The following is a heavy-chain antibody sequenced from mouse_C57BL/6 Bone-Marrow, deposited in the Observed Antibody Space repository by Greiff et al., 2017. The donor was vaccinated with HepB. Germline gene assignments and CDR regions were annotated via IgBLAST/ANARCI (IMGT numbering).Heavy chain of an antibody. J-gene: IGHJ2*01. CDR1: GYSFTDYN. V-gene: IGHV1-39*01. CDR3: ARNYYGSSFYYFDY. Sequence: EVQLQESGPELVKPGASVKISCKASGYSFTDYNMNWVKQSNGKSLEWIGVINPNYGTTSYNQKFKGKATLTVDQSSSTAYMQLNSLTSEDSAVYYCARNYYGSSFYYFDYWGQGTTLTVSS. CDR2: INPNYGTT. D-gene: IGHD1-1*01.